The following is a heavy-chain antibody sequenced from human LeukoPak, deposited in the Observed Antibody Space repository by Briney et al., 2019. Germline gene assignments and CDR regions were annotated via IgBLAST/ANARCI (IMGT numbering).Heavy chain of an antibody. D-gene: IGHD3-10*02. CDR1: GXPFSSYA. CDR3: ARVLHYYVAMDV. Sequence: RGSLRLSREASGXPFSSYAVSWGRQAPGEGLEWVSSIGSDGKTHYSESVKGRFVISRDNFGGMVFLQLNSLRVEDTALYYCARVLHYYVAMDVCGEGTTLTVSS. J-gene: IGHJ6*04. CDR2: IGSDGKT. V-gene: IGHV3-23*01.